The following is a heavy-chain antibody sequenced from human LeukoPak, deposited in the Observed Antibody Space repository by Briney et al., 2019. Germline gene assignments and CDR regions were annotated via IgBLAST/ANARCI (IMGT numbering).Heavy chain of an antibody. J-gene: IGHJ3*02. D-gene: IGHD5-12*01. CDR2: IYYSGSG. CDR1: GGSISSYY. V-gene: IGHV4-59*08. Sequence: SETLSLTCTVSGGSISSYYWSWIRQPPGKGLEWVGYIYYSGSGNYTPSLKSRVTISVDTSKNQFSLKLSSVTAAATAVYYCARHTGYSGYLTAFDIWGHGTMVTVSS. CDR3: ARHTGYSGYLTAFDI.